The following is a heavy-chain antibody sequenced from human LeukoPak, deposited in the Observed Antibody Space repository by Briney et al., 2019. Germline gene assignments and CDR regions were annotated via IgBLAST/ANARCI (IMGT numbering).Heavy chain of an antibody. Sequence: GGSLRLSCAASGFTFSSYSMNWVRQAPGKGLEWVSSISSSSSYIYYADSVKGRFTISRDNSMNTLYLQMNSLRAEDTAVYYCAKGELPAFDYWGQGTLVTVSS. CDR3: AKGELPAFDY. D-gene: IGHD1-1*01. CDR2: ISSSSSYI. CDR1: GFTFSSYS. V-gene: IGHV3-21*04. J-gene: IGHJ4*02.